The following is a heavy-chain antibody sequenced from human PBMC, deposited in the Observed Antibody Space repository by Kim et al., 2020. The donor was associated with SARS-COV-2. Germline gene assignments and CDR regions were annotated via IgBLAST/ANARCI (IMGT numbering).Heavy chain of an antibody. V-gene: IGHV7-4-1*02. CDR3: ARFFDSAGHDAFDI. CDR2: INTNTGNP. Sequence: ASVKVSCKASGYTFTSYAMNWVRQAPGQGLEWMGWINTNTGNPTYAQGFTGRFVFSLDTSVSTAYLQISSLKAEDTAVYYCARFFDSAGHDAFDIWGQGTMVTVSS. CDR1: GYTFTSYA. J-gene: IGHJ3*02. D-gene: IGHD6-19*01.